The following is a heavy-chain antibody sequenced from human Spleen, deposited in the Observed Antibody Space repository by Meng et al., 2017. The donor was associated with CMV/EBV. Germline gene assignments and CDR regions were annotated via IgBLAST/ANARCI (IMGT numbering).Heavy chain of an antibody. D-gene: IGHD3-3*02. CDR1: GGSFSGYY. CDR2: INHSGST. V-gene: IGHV4-34*01. Sequence: LTFAVYGGSFSGYYWSWIRQPPGKGLEWIGEINHSGSTNYNPSLKSRVTISVDTSKNQFSLKLSSVTAADTAVYYCARSVPFYYFDYWGQGTLVTVSS. J-gene: IGHJ4*02. CDR3: ARSVPFYYFDY.